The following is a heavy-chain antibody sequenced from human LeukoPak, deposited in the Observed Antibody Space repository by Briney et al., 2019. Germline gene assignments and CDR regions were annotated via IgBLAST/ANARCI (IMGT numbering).Heavy chain of an antibody. V-gene: IGHV1-8*01. CDR1: GYTFTSYD. CDR3: ARGLTTYSSSWHLGQRRNYYYYMDV. Sequence: ASVKVSCKASGYTFTSYDINWVRQATGQGLEWMGWMNPNSGNTGYAQKFQGRVTMTRNTSISTAYMELSSLRSEDTAVYYCARGLTTYSSSWHLGQRRNYYYYMDVWGKGTTVTVSS. CDR2: MNPNSGNT. J-gene: IGHJ6*03. D-gene: IGHD6-13*01.